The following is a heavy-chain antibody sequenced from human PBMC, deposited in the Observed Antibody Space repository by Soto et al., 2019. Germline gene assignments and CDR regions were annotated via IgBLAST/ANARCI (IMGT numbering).Heavy chain of an antibody. Sequence: EAELVESGGGLVQPGGSLTLSCAASRFIFSDYEVDWVRQAPGRGPEWISYISDGGTTIYYAASVKGRFTISRDDAKKSLYLHMNNLRVDDTAIYFCVKEYCTGGTCFDAFDLWGQGTVVTVSS. D-gene: IGHD2-8*02. CDR2: ISDGGTTI. CDR3: VKEYCTGGTCFDAFDL. V-gene: IGHV3-48*03. J-gene: IGHJ3*01. CDR1: RFIFSDYE.